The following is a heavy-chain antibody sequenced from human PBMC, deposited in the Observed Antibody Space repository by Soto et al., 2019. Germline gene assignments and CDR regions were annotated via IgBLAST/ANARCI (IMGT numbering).Heavy chain of an antibody. CDR3: ARDASGYGDFDY. CDR2: IYYSGST. CDR1: GGSISSYY. J-gene: IGHJ4*02. Sequence: SETLALTCTVSGGSISSYYWRWIRQPPGKGLEWIGHIYYSGSTNYNPSLKSRVTISVDTSKNQFSLKLSSVTAADTAVYYCARDASGYGDFDYWGQGTLVTV. D-gene: IGHD5-12*01. V-gene: IGHV4-59*01.